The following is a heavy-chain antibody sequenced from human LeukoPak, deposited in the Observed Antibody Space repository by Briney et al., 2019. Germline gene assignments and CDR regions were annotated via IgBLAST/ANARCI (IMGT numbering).Heavy chain of an antibody. J-gene: IGHJ4*02. CDR2: ITDSGGST. D-gene: IGHD3-10*01. Sequence: GGSLRLSCEASEFILSSYAMSWVRQAPGKGLECVSFITDSGGSTYYADSVKGRFTISRDNSKNTLYLLMNSLRAEDTAVYYCAKRFGYYFEYWGQGTLVTVSS. CDR1: EFILSSYA. V-gene: IGHV3-23*01. CDR3: AKRFGYYFEY.